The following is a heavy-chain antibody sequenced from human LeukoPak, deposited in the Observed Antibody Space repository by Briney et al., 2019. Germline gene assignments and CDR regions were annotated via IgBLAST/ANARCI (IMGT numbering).Heavy chain of an antibody. D-gene: IGHD6-19*01. Sequence: GGSLRLSCAASGFTVGSNFMSWVRQAPGKGLEWISVLYSGGNTYYADSVKGRFTISRDNSENTLFLQMNSLRAEDTAVYYCARGISSSGWLDYWGQGTLVTVSS. CDR1: GFTVGSNF. V-gene: IGHV3-53*01. J-gene: IGHJ4*02. CDR3: ARGISSSGWLDY. CDR2: LYSGGNT.